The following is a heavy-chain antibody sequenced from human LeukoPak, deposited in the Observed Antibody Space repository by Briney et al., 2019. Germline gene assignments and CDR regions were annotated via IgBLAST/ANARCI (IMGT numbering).Heavy chain of an antibody. J-gene: IGHJ4*02. CDR3: ARGSTMVRGILDY. CDR2: IYHSGST. Sequence: SETLSLTCAVSGYSISSGYYWGWIRQPPGKGLEWIGSIYHSGSTYYNPSLKSRVTISVDTSKNQSSLKLSSVTAADTAVHYCARGSTMVRGILDYWGQGTLVTVSS. CDR1: GYSISSGYY. V-gene: IGHV4-38-2*01. D-gene: IGHD3-10*01.